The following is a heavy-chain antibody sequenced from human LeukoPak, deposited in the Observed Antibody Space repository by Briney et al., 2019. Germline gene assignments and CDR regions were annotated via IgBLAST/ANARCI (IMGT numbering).Heavy chain of an antibody. J-gene: IGHJ4*02. D-gene: IGHD6-13*01. CDR3: AKGTSSWHEFDS. CDR2: ISSSSSYI. CDR1: GFIFSTYN. Sequence: GGSLRLSCAASGFIFSTYNMNWVRQAPGKGLEWVSSISSSSSYIYYADSVKGRFTISRDNSKNYLYLQMNSLRAEDTALYYCAKGTSSWHEFDSWGQGTLVTVSS. V-gene: IGHV3-21*04.